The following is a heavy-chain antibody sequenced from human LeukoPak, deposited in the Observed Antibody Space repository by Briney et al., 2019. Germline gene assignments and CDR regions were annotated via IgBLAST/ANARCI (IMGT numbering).Heavy chain of an antibody. Sequence: ASVKVSCKASGYTFTRYVISWVRQAPGQGLEWLGWISAYDGKTNYEQKFQGRVTMTTDTSTSTAYMELRSLRSDDTAVYYCARDKVIASAGTPNWFDPWGQGNLVNVSS. CDR1: GYTFTRYV. CDR2: ISAYDGKT. D-gene: IGHD6-13*01. V-gene: IGHV1-18*01. CDR3: ARDKVIASAGTPNWFDP. J-gene: IGHJ5*02.